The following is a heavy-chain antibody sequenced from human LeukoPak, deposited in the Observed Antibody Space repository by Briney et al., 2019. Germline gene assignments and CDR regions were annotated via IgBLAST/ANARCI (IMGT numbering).Heavy chain of an antibody. J-gene: IGHJ4*02. Sequence: PGGSLRLSCAASGFTFSGTAMHWVRQASGKGLEWVGRIRSKANSYATAYAASVKGRFTISRDDSKSTAFLQMNGLKTEDTAVYYCTRHVGALDSSGYCDYWGQGTLVTVSS. CDR2: IRSKANSYAT. D-gene: IGHD3-22*01. V-gene: IGHV3-73*01. CDR3: TRHVGALDSSGYCDY. CDR1: GFTFSGTA.